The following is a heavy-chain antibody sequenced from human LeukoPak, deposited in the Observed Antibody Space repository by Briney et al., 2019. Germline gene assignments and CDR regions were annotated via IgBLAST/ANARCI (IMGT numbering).Heavy chain of an antibody. D-gene: IGHD3-16*01. CDR2: VKNRGDGRTT. V-gene: IGHV3-15*07. Sequence: PGGSLRLSCAVSTFIKAWMNWVRQAPGKGLEWVGRVKNRGDGRTTDYAAPVKGRFIISRDDSKRMVYLQMNSLKTEDTAVYFCTTEYYGGLEYWGQGTLVTVSS. J-gene: IGHJ4*02. CDR1: TFIKAW. CDR3: TTEYYGGLEY.